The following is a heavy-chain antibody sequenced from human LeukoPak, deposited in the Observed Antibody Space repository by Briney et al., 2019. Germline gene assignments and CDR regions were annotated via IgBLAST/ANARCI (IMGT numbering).Heavy chain of an antibody. Sequence: SENLSLNCAVYGGSFSGYYWSWIRQPPGKGLEWIGEINHSGSTNYNPSLKSRVTISVDTSKNQFSLKLSSVTAADTAVYYCARRGSGNSDDAFDIWGQGTMVTVSS. CDR2: INHSGST. CDR1: GGSFSGYY. V-gene: IGHV4-34*01. CDR3: ARRGSGNSDDAFDI. D-gene: IGHD4-23*01. J-gene: IGHJ3*02.